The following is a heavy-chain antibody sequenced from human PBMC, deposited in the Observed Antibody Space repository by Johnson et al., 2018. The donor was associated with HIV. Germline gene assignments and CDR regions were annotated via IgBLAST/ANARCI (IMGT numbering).Heavy chain of an antibody. CDR1: GFTFSTYW. Sequence: VQLVESGGGLVQPGGSLRLSCAASGFTFSTYWMSWVRQAPGKGLEWVANIKQDGSEKYYVDSVKGRFTISRDNAKNSLYRQMNSLRAEDTAVYYCARALLIAARPVGAFDSWGQGTMVTVSS. V-gene: IGHV3-7*01. D-gene: IGHD6-6*01. CDR3: ARALLIAARPVGAFDS. CDR2: IKQDGSEK. J-gene: IGHJ3*02.